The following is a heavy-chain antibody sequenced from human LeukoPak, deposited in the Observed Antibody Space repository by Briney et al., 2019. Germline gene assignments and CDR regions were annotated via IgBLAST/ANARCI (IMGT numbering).Heavy chain of an antibody. CDR3: ARDGRDYGDYTFDY. CDR2: IYHSGST. D-gene: IGHD4-17*01. CDR1: GFTFSSYAM. J-gene: IGHJ4*02. Sequence: PGGSLRLSCAASGFTFSSYAMSWVRQPPGKGLEWIGEIYHSGSTNYNPSLKSRVTISVDKSKNQFSLKLSPVTAADTAVYYCARDGRDYGDYTFDYWGQGTLVTVSS. V-gene: IGHV4-4*02.